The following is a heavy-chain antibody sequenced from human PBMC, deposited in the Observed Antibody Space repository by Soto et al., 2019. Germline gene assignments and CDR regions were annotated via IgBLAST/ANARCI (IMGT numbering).Heavy chain of an antibody. CDR2: IYYSGST. D-gene: IGHD3-3*01. CDR3: ARDGYYDFWSGYSSSYGMDV. Sequence: SETLSLTCTVSGGSISSGGYYWSWIRQPPGKGLEWIGYIYYSGSTYYNPSLKSRVTISVDTSKIQFSLKLSSVTPADTAVYYCARDGYYDFWSGYSSSYGMDVWGQGTTVTVSS. V-gene: IGHV4-31*03. CDR1: GGSISSGGYY. J-gene: IGHJ6*02.